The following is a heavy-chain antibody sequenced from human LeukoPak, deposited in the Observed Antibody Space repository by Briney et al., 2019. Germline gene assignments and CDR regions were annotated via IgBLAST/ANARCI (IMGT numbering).Heavy chain of an antibody. V-gene: IGHV3-15*01. Sequence: PGGSLRLSCATSGFTFNVAWMNWVRQAPGEGLEWVGRSQNTGSGSTTDYGAPVKGRFTILRDDSNRTVYLQMNSLKTEDTAVYYCIRVKSWDTRFYLDSWGQGTLVTVSS. CDR2: SQNTGSGSTT. CDR3: IRVKSWDTRFYLDS. D-gene: IGHD1-26*01. CDR1: GFTFNVAW. J-gene: IGHJ4*02.